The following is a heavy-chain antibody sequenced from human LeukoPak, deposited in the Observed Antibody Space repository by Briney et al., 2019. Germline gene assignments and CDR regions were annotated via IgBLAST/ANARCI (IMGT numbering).Heavy chain of an antibody. CDR3: ASRKEYTVSSVYY. CDR2: ISVSGSNT. D-gene: IGHD5/OR15-5a*01. V-gene: IGHV3-23*01. CDR1: GFTFGDYA. Sequence: GGSLRLSCTASGFTFGDYAMSWVRQAPGKGLEWVSGISVSGSNTYYADSVKGRFTISRDNSKDTLSLQMNSLRVEDSAIYYCASRKEYTVSSVYYWGRGILVTVSS. J-gene: IGHJ4*02.